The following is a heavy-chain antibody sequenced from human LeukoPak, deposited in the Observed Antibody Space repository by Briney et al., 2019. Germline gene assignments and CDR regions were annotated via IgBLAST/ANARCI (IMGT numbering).Heavy chain of an antibody. Sequence: PSETLSLTCTVSGGSISSYYWSWIRQPPGKGLEWIGYIYYSGSTNYNPSLKSRVTISVDTSKNQFSLKLSSVTAADTAVYYCARHVYRFGELLNVYDYWGQGTLVTVSS. V-gene: IGHV4-59*08. D-gene: IGHD3-10*01. CDR2: IYYSGST. J-gene: IGHJ4*02. CDR3: ARHVYRFGELLNVYDY. CDR1: GGSISSYY.